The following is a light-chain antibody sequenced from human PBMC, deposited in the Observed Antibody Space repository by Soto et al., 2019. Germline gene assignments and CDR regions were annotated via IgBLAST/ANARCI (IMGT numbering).Light chain of an antibody. CDR1: QGINNF. CDR3: QKYHSAPPT. Sequence: IQLTQSPSSLSASVGDRVTITCRASQGINNFVAWYQQKPGKVPKLLIYGASTLQSGVPSRFSGSGSGTDFTLSISSLQPEDVGTFYCQKYHSAPPTFGHGTKVDIK. V-gene: IGKV1-27*01. J-gene: IGKJ1*01. CDR2: GAS.